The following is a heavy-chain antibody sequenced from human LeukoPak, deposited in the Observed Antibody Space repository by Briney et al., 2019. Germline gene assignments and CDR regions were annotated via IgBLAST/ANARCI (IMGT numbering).Heavy chain of an antibody. D-gene: IGHD6-13*01. Sequence: PGGSLRPSCTASGFTLSNYWMSWVRQTPEKGLEWVANIKQDESEKVYVDSVKGRFTISRDNAKSSLYLQMSGLRADDTAVYYCARDPYSSTWSYGMDIWGQGTTVTVSS. J-gene: IGHJ6*02. CDR1: GFTLSNYW. V-gene: IGHV3-7*05. CDR3: ARDPYSSTWSYGMDI. CDR2: IKQDESEK.